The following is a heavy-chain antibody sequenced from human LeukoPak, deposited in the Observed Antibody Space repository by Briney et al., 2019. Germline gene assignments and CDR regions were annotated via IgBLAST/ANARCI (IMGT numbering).Heavy chain of an antibody. Sequence: PSETLSLTCAVYGGSFSGYYWSWIRQPPGKGLEWIGEINHSGSINYNPSLKSRVTISVDTSKNQFSLKLSSVTAADTAVYYCARDLNTTVTMKGMDVWGKGTTVTVSS. J-gene: IGHJ6*04. D-gene: IGHD4-17*01. CDR2: INHSGSI. CDR3: ARDLNTTVTMKGMDV. CDR1: GGSFSGYY. V-gene: IGHV4-34*01.